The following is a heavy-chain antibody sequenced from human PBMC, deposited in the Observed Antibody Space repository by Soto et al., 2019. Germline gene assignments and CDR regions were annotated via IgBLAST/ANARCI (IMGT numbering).Heavy chain of an antibody. Sequence: EVQLVQSGAEVKKPGESLKISCKGSGYSFTSYWIGWVRQMPGKGLEWMGIIYPGDSDTRYSPSFQGQVTISADKSISTAYLQWSSLKASDTAMYYCARCGGDCYSTHYYYGMDVWGKGTTVTVSS. CDR3: ARCGGDCYSTHYYYGMDV. D-gene: IGHD2-21*02. CDR2: IYPGDSDT. V-gene: IGHV5-51*03. J-gene: IGHJ6*04. CDR1: GYSFTSYW.